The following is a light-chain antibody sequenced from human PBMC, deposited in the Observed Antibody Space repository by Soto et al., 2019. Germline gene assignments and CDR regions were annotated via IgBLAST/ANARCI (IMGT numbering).Light chain of an antibody. J-gene: IGKJ3*01. CDR1: QSVSLN. Sequence: VITQSPATRSVSPGESATLSCRASQSVSLNLAWYQQKPGQAPRLLIYGASTRATGVPTRISGSGAVTEFTLTISSLQSEDSAVYYCQQYHNWPPLFGPGTKVDIK. CDR3: QQYHNWPPL. CDR2: GAS. V-gene: IGKV3-15*01.